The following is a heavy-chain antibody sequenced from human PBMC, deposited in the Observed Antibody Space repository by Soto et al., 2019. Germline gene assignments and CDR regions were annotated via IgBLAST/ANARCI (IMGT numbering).Heavy chain of an antibody. V-gene: IGHV3-74*01. CDR1: GYFFRSYW. CDR3: ARGVQGSWYFDL. J-gene: IGHJ2*01. Sequence: EVQLVESGGGLVQPGGSLRLSCEASGYFFRSYWMHWVRQAPGKGLVWVSRISNDGSSTYADSVNGRFAISREDAKNTVYLQMNSLIAEDTAVYYCARGVQGSWYFDLWGRGTLVTVSS. CDR2: ISNDGSST. D-gene: IGHD3-3*01.